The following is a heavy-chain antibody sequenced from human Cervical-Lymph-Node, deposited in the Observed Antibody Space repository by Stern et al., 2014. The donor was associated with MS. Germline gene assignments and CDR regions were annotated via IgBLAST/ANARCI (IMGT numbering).Heavy chain of an antibody. J-gene: IGHJ6*02. D-gene: IGHD5/OR15-5a*01. V-gene: IGHV3-74*01. CDR2: INSDGSTT. CDR3: ARAGLPYYYYYGMDV. Sequence: EVQLVESGGGLVPPGGSLRLSCAASGFTFSSYWIHWVRQAPGKGLVWVSRINSDGSTTSYADSVKGRFTISRDNAKNTLYLQMNSLRAEDTAVYYCARAGLPYYYYYGMDVWGQGTTVTVSS. CDR1: GFTFSSYW.